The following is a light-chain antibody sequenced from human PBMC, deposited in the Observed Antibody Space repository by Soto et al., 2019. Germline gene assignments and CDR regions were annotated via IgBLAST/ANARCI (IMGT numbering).Light chain of an antibody. Sequence: EKVMTQSPATLSVSPGERATLSCRASQNVKTRLAWYQQKPGQAPRLLIYDAFTRATGIPARFSGSASWTEFTLSISSLQSEDFAVYYCQQYDEWPLTFGGGTKVEIK. V-gene: IGKV3-15*01. J-gene: IGKJ4*01. CDR2: DAF. CDR1: QNVKTR. CDR3: QQYDEWPLT.